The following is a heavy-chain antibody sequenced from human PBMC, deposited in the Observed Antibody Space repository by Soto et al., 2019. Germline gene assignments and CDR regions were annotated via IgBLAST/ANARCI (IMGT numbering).Heavy chain of an antibody. CDR2: IDPSDSYT. CDR1: GYSFTSCW. D-gene: IGHD3-22*01. J-gene: IGHJ3*02. Sequence: PGESLKISCKGSGYSFTSCWISWVRQMPGKGLEWMGRIDPSDSYTNYSPSFQGHVTISADKSISTAYLQWSSLKASDTAMYYCARHPITMIETSAFDIWGQGTMVTVSS. CDR3: ARHPITMIETSAFDI. V-gene: IGHV5-10-1*01.